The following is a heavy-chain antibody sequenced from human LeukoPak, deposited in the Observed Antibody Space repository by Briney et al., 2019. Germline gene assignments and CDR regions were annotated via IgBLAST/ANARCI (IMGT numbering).Heavy chain of an antibody. CDR3: VSNVNGLYGY. J-gene: IGHJ4*02. CDR2: ISSRGDTK. D-gene: IGHD2-8*01. V-gene: IGHV3-48*03. Sequence: AGGSLRLSCAAYGFTFTNYEMNWVRQAPGKGLEWISYISSRGDTKYYADSVKGRFTISRDNAKNSLSLQMNSLRAENTAIYYCVSNVNGLYGYWGQGTLVTISS. CDR1: GFTFTNYE.